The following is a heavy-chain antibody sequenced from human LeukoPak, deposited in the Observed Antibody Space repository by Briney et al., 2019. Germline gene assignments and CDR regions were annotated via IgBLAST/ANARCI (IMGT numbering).Heavy chain of an antibody. J-gene: IGHJ5*02. CDR1: GYTFTSYG. D-gene: IGHD2-15*01. Sequence: GASVKVSCKASGYTFTSYGISWVRQAPGQGLEWMGWISAYNGNTNYAQKLQGRVTMTTDTSTSTAYMELRSLRSDDTAVYYCARRKSYCSGGSCYNWFDPWGQGTLVTVSS. CDR2: ISAYNGNT. CDR3: ARRKSYCSGGSCYNWFDP. V-gene: IGHV1-18*01.